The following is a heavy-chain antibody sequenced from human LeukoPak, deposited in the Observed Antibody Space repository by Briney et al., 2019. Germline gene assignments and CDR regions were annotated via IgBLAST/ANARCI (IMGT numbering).Heavy chain of an antibody. CDR2: ISYDGSNK. D-gene: IGHD3-22*01. CDR1: RYTFTSYA. Sequence: SCKASRYTFTSYAMHWVRQAPGKGLEWVAVISYDGSNKYYADSVKGRFTISKDNSKNTLYMQMNSLRAEDTAVYYCAKGGEDYYDSHFDYWGQGTLVTVSS. J-gene: IGHJ4*02. V-gene: IGHV3-30-3*02. CDR3: AKGGEDYYDSHFDY.